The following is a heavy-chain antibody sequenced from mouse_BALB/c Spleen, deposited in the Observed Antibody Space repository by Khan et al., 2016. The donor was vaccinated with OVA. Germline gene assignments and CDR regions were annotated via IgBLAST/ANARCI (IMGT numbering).Heavy chain of an antibody. CDR3: AMSLLLAMDY. CDR1: GFSLTSYG. D-gene: IGHD1-2*01. Sequence: QVQLKESGPGLVEPSQSLSINCTVSGFSLTSYGVHWVRQSPGKGLEWLGMIWSGGSTDYNAAFMSRLNIRKDNSKRQVFFKMTSLQADDTAIYYCAMSLLLAMDYWGQGTSVTVSS. V-gene: IGHV2-4-1*01. CDR2: IWSGGST. J-gene: IGHJ4*01.